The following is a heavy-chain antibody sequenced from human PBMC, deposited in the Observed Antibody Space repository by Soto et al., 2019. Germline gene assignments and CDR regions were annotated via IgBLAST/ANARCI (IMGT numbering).Heavy chain of an antibody. D-gene: IGHD3-10*01. J-gene: IGHJ6*01. CDR2: INPDGSEK. CDR3: ARSSGGSGKLYHYYGMDV. Sequence: AERYLRLSCAASGFSFSKVWMTWVRQAPGKGLECLACINPDGSEKYYVDSVKGRFTVSRDNARNSLYVQMNSLRADDTAVYYCARSSGGSGKLYHYYGMDVWGQGTTVTGSS. V-gene: IGHV3-7*01. CDR1: GFSFSKVW.